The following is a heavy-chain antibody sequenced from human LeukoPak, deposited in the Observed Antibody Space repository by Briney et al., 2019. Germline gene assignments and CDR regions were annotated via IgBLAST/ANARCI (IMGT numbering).Heavy chain of an antibody. D-gene: IGHD5-18*01. J-gene: IGHJ4*02. CDR1: GFTFDDYA. CDR3: AKGESYCYGYFEY. CDR2: ISWNGGGI. V-gene: IGHV3-9*01. Sequence: GGSLRLSCAASGFTFDDYAMHWVRQAPGKGLEWVSGISWNGGGIDYADSVKGRFTISRDNAKNSLYLQMNSLRTEDTALYYCAKGESYCYGYFEYWGQGVLVTVSS.